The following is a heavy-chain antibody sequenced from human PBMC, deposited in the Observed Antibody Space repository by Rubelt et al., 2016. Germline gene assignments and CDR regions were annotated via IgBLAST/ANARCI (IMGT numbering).Heavy chain of an antibody. Sequence: EVQLVESGGGLVQPGRSLRLSCAASGFTFSSHWMSWVRQAPGKGLEWVANIKQDGSAKYYVDSVKGRFTISRDNTQNSLDLQMNSLRAEDTAVYYCAKVGGSHPIYDYWGQGTLVTVSS. CDR3: AKVGGSHPIYDY. D-gene: IGHD1-26*01. CDR2: IKQDGSAK. V-gene: IGHV3-7*02. J-gene: IGHJ4*02. CDR1: GFTFSSHW.